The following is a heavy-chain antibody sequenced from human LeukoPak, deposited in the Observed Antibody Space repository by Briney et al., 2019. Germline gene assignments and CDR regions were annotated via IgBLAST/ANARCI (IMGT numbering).Heavy chain of an antibody. CDR1: GFTFKSYA. CDR2: ISAGGGYT. CDR3: VDYGGNSLRALDI. D-gene: IGHD4-23*01. J-gene: IGHJ3*02. V-gene: IGHV3-23*01. Sequence: GGSLRLSCAASGFTFKSYAMSWVRQAPGKGLEWVSTISAGGGYTYYADSVKGRFTISRDDSKNTLYLRMNSLRAEDTAVYYCVDYGGNSLRALDIWGQGTMVTVSS.